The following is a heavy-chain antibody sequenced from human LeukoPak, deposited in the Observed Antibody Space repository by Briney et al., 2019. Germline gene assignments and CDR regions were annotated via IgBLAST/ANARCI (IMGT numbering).Heavy chain of an antibody. D-gene: IGHD4-11*01. CDR3: AAAGYSSDAFDI. J-gene: IGHJ3*02. CDR2: IVVGSGNT. V-gene: IGHV1-58*02. Sequence: GASVKVSCKASGFTFTSSAMQWVRQARGQRLEWIGWIVVGSGNTNYAQKFQERVTITRDMSTSTAYMELSSLRSEDTAVYYCAAAGYSSDAFDIWGQGTMVTASS. CDR1: GFTFTSSA.